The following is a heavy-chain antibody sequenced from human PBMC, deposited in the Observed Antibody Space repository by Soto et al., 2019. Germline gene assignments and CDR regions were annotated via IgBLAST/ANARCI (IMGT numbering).Heavy chain of an antibody. CDR3: ARVIHDYDSSGYYFDY. CDR1: GGTFSSYA. D-gene: IGHD3-22*01. Sequence: QVQLVQSGAEVKKPGSSVKVSCKASGGTFSSYAISWVRQAPGQGLEWMGGIIPIFGTANYAQKFEGRVTITADESTSTAYMELSSLRSEDTAVYYCARVIHDYDSSGYYFDYWGQGTLVTVSS. J-gene: IGHJ4*02. CDR2: IIPIFGTA. V-gene: IGHV1-69*01.